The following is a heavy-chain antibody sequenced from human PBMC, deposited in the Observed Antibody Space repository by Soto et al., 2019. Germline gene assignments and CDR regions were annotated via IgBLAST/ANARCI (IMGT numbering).Heavy chain of an antibody. Sequence: GGSLRLSCAASGFTFSSYGMHWVRQAPGKGLEWVAVISYDGSNKYYADSVKGRFTISRDNSKNTLYLQMNSLRAEDTAVYYCAKSDGSGSYSNYYFDYWGQGTLVTVSS. CDR1: GFTFSSYG. V-gene: IGHV3-30*18. CDR2: ISYDGSNK. D-gene: IGHD3-10*01. CDR3: AKSDGSGSYSNYYFDY. J-gene: IGHJ4*02.